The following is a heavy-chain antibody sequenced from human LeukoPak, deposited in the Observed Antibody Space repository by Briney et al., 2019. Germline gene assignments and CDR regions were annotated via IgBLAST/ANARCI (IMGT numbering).Heavy chain of an antibody. D-gene: IGHD4-17*01. CDR3: AREFRSPDYGNYYYGVDV. J-gene: IGHJ6*02. Sequence: GASVKVSCKASGYTFTSYGISWVRQAPGQGLEWMGWISAYNGNTNYAQKLQGRVTMTTDTSTSTAYMELRSLRSDDTAVYYCAREFRSPDYGNYYYGVDVWGQGTTVTVSS. CDR1: GYTFTSYG. V-gene: IGHV1-18*01. CDR2: ISAYNGNT.